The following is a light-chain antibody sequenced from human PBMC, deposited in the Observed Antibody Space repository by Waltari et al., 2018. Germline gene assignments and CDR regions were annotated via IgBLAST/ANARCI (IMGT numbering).Light chain of an antibody. V-gene: IGKV3-20*01. J-gene: IGKJ1*01. CDR3: QHYLRLPAT. CDR1: QSVSRS. Sequence: EIVLTQSPGTLSLSPGERATLSCRASQSVSRSLACYQQKPGQAPRLLIYGASSRATGIPDRFSGGGSGTDFSLTISRLEPEDFAVYYCQHYLRLPATFGQGTKVEIK. CDR2: GAS.